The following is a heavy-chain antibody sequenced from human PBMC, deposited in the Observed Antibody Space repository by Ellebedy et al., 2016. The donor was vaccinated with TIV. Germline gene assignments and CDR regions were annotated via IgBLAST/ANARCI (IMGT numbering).Heavy chain of an antibody. CDR2: ISHTGTRT. CDR3: AKGRGGGSDTSAPRYYFDY. V-gene: IGHV3-23*01. J-gene: IGHJ4*02. CDR1: GFTFNSYA. D-gene: IGHD3-22*01. Sequence: PGGSLRLSCAASGFTFNSYAMSWVRQAPGQGLEWVSTISHTGTRTYYANSVDGRFIISRDISKRTLYLQMNSLRAEDTAVYYCAKGRGGGSDTSAPRYYFDYWGLGTLVTVSS.